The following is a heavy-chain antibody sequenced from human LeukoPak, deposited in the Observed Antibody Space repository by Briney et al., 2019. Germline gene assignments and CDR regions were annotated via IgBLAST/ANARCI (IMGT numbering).Heavy chain of an antibody. D-gene: IGHD3-3*02. CDR1: GGSVGSGSYY. CDR3: ARDVISKVDP. V-gene: IGHV4-61*01. Sequence: SETLSLTCTVSGGSVGSGSYYWSWLRQPPGKGLEWIGYIYYSGSTNYNPSLKSRVTISVDTSKNQFSLKLSSVTATDTAVYYCARDVISKVDPWGQGTLVTVSS. CDR2: IYYSGST. J-gene: IGHJ5*02.